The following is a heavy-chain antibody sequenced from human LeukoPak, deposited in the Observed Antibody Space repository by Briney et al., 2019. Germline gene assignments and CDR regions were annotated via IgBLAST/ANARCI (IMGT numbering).Heavy chain of an antibody. CDR3: ARVTAVAGTSVGADA. CDR1: GFPFSSSG. CDR2: LSYDGNNE. Sequence: GGSLRLSCAASGFPFSSSGMHWVRQAPGKGLEWVAFLSYDGNNEYYADSVKGRFTISRDNAKNTLYLQMNSLRAEDTAVYYCARVTAVAGTSVGADAWGQGILVTVS. D-gene: IGHD6-19*01. J-gene: IGHJ4*02. V-gene: IGHV3-30*03.